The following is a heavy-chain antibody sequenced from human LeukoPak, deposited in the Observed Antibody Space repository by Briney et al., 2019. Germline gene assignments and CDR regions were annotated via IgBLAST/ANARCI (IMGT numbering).Heavy chain of an antibody. V-gene: IGHV4-4*09. CDR3: ARADEQHYDITG. CDR1: GGPISSYY. D-gene: IGHD3-9*01. J-gene: IGHJ4*02. Sequence: PSETLSLTCTVSGGPISSYYWSWIRQPPGKGLKWIGYIYTSGSTNYNPSLKSRVTISVDTSKNQFSLKLSSVTAADTAVYYCARADEQHYDITGWGQGTLVTVSS. CDR2: IYTSGST.